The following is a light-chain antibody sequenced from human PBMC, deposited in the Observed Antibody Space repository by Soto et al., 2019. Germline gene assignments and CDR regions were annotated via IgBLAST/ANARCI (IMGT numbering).Light chain of an antibody. CDR2: EGT. V-gene: IGLV2-23*01. CDR1: SSDVGSYNL. Sequence: QSALTQPASVSGSPGQSISISCTGTSSDVGSYNLVSWYQQHPDKAPKVMIYEGTKRPAGVSNRFSGSKSGNTASLTISGLQAEDEADYYCSSYASSNTLVFGGGTKLTVL. CDR3: SSYASSNTLV. J-gene: IGLJ3*02.